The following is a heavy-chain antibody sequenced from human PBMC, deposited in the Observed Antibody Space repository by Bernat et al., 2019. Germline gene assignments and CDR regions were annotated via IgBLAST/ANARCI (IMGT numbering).Heavy chain of an antibody. V-gene: IGHV3-7*01. CDR3: ARDTLI. CDR1: GFTLSTHW. J-gene: IGHJ3*02. CDR2: RKDDGSGK. Sequence: EVQLVESGGGLVQPGGSLRLSCVASGFTLSTHWMRWVRQAPGKGLEWVANRKDDGSGKFYVDSVKGRFTISRDNAKNSLYLQMNSLRAEDTAVYYCARDTLIWGQGTMVTVSS.